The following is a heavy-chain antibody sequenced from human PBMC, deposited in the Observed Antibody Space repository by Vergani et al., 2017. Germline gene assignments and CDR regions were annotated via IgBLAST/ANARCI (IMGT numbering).Heavy chain of an antibody. Sequence: QVQLQESGPGLVKPSETLSLTCTVSGGSISSYYWSWIRQPPGKGLEWIGYIYYSGSTNSNPSLKSRVTISVDTSKNQFSLKLSSVTAADTAVYYCARVYAGYDFWSGYYNYWYFDLWGRGTLVTVSS. CDR1: GGSISSYY. CDR3: ARVYAGYDFWSGYYNYWYFDL. J-gene: IGHJ2*01. CDR2: IYYSGST. D-gene: IGHD3-3*01. V-gene: IGHV4-59*01.